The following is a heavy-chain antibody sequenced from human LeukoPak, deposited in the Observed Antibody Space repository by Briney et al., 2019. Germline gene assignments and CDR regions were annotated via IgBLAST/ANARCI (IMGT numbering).Heavy chain of an antibody. CDR3: AKARWGPAYYYYYYMDV. Sequence: PGGSLRLSCAASGFNFSSYAMHWVRQAPGKGLEWVAFIRYDGSNKYYADSVKGRFTISRDNSKNTLYLQMNSLRAEDTAVYYCAKARWGPAYYYYYYMDVWGKGTTVTVSS. D-gene: IGHD3-16*01. J-gene: IGHJ6*03. CDR1: GFNFSSYA. V-gene: IGHV3-30*02. CDR2: IRYDGSNK.